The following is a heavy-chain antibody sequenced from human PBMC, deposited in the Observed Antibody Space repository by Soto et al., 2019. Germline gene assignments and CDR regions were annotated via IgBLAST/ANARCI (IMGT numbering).Heavy chain of an antibody. J-gene: IGHJ4*02. D-gene: IGHD3-22*01. Sequence: GGSLRLSCAASGITYIPFWMHWVRQVPGKGPVWVSRINSDGNSTSYADSVKGRFTISRDNAKNTLYLQMNSLRAEDTAVYYCAIRASYYDSSGYFDYWGQGTLVTVSS. CDR2: INSDGNST. CDR1: GITYIPFW. V-gene: IGHV3-74*01. CDR3: AIRASYYDSSGYFDY.